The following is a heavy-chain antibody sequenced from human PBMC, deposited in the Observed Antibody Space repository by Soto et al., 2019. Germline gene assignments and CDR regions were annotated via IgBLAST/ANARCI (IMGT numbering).Heavy chain of an antibody. CDR1: GFTFSSYA. CDR3: ASMYYYGSGSYSAQPEDYGMDV. D-gene: IGHD3-10*01. J-gene: IGHJ6*02. CDR2: ISYDGSNK. Sequence: PGGSLRLSCAASGFTFSSYAMHWARQAPGKGLEWVAVISYDGSNKYYADSVKGRFTISRDNSKNTLYLQMNSLRAEDTAVYYCASMYYYGSGSYSAQPEDYGMDVWGQGTTVTVSS. V-gene: IGHV3-30-3*01.